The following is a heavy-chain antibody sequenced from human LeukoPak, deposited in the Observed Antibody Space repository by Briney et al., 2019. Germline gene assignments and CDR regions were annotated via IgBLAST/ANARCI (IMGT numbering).Heavy chain of an antibody. CDR3: ATYGSYGEVDY. Sequence: GGSLRLSCAASGFTFSYHAMSWVRQAPGKGLEWVSSISSSSSYIYYADSVKGRFTISRDNAKNSLYLQMNSLRAEDTAVYYCATYGSYGEVDYWGQGTLVTVSS. J-gene: IGHJ4*02. V-gene: IGHV3-21*01. CDR2: ISSSSSYI. D-gene: IGHD1-26*01. CDR1: GFTFSYHA.